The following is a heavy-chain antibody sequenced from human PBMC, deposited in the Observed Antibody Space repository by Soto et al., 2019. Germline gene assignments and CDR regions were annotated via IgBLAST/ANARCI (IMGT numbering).Heavy chain of an antibody. V-gene: IGHV3-33*01. D-gene: IGHD3-10*01. CDR1: GFTFSSYG. CDR3: ARDQWEWCGELLSRYYYGMDV. Sequence: QVQLVESGGGVVQPGRSLRLSCAASGFTFSSYGMHWVRQAPGKGLEWVAVIWYDGSNKYYADSVKGRFTISRDNSKNTLYLQMNSLRAEDTAVYYCARDQWEWCGELLSRYYYGMDVWGQGTTVTVSS. J-gene: IGHJ6*02. CDR2: IWYDGSNK.